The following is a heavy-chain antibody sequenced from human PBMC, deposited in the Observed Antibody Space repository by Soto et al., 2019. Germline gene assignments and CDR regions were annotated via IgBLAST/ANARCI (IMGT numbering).Heavy chain of an antibody. V-gene: IGHV3-33*01. CDR2: IWYDGSKT. Sequence: QVQLVESGGGVVQPGRSLRLSCAASGFTFSSYGMHWVHQAPGKGLEWVAVIWYDGSKTYYADSVKGRLTISRDNSQNTLYLQMDSLRPEDTAMYYCARSYCSGGTCYYMDVWGKGTTVTVSS. J-gene: IGHJ6*03. D-gene: IGHD2-15*01. CDR3: ARSYCSGGTCYYMDV. CDR1: GFTFSSYG.